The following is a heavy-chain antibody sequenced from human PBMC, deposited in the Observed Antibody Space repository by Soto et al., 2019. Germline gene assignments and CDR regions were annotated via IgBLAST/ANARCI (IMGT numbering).Heavy chain of an antibody. V-gene: IGHV3-33*01. CDR2: LVSDGRAK. Sequence: QVQLVESGGGVVQPGTSLRLSCAVSGFPFSTYGFHWVRQPPGKGLEWVAVLVSDGRAKSHADSVEGRFPISRDNSKDTLYLQMNSLRAEDTAVYYCARDDAFGNENGFDIWGQGTMVTVSS. D-gene: IGHD1-1*01. J-gene: IGHJ3*02. CDR3: ARDDAFGNENGFDI. CDR1: GFPFSTYG.